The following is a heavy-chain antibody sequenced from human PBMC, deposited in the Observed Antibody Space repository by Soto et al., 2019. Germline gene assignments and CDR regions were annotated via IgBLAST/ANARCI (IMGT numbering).Heavy chain of an antibody. D-gene: IGHD2-21*01. CDR1: GGSTSSGGYY. J-gene: IGHJ3*02. CDR3: ARDGAVFDAFDI. CDR2: IYYSGST. Sequence: QVQLQESGPGLVKPSQTLSLTCTVSGGSTSSGGYYWSWIRQHPGRGLEWIGYIYYSGSTYYNPSLKSRVTISVDTSKNQFSLKLSSVTAADTAVYYCARDGAVFDAFDIWGQGTMVTVSS. V-gene: IGHV4-31*03.